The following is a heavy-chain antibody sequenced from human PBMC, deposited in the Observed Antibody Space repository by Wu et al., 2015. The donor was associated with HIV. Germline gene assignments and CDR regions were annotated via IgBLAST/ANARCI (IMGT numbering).Heavy chain of an antibody. CDR3: ARDPGLSSSYYYMDV. Sequence: QVQLVQSGAEVKKPGASVKVSCKASGYIFTDYYIQWVRQAPGQGPEWMGLINPTSGTTSYAQKFQGRVTMTRDTSTSTVYVELSSLRSDDTAVYYCARDPGLSSSYYYMDVWARDHGHRLL. J-gene: IGHJ6*03. D-gene: IGHD2/OR15-2a*01. V-gene: IGHV1-46*03. CDR1: GYIFTDYY. CDR2: INPTSGTT.